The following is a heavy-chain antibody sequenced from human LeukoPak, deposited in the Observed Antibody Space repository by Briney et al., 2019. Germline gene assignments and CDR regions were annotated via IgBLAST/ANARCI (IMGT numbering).Heavy chain of an antibody. J-gene: IGHJ4*02. Sequence: GGSLRLSRAASLFTFSSYIMNWVRQAPRKGLEWVSSISSSSSYIYFADSAKGRFTISRDNAKNSLYLQMNSLRAEDTAVYYCARGVHGDYSSDYWGQGTLVTVSS. V-gene: IGHV3-21*01. CDR2: ISSSSSYI. D-gene: IGHD4-17*01. CDR3: ARGVHGDYSSDY. CDR1: LFTFSSYI.